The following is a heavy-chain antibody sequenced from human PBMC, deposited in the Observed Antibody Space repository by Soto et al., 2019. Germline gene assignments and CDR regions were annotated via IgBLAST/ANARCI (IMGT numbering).Heavy chain of an antibody. Sequence: SETLSLTCTVSGGSISSYYWSWIRQPPGKGLEWIGYIYYSGSTNYNPSLKSRVAISLDTSKNQFSLKLSSVTAADTAVYYCARDDSPYGMDVWGQGTTVTVSS. V-gene: IGHV4-59*01. D-gene: IGHD5-18*01. CDR2: IYYSGST. J-gene: IGHJ6*02. CDR3: ARDDSPYGMDV. CDR1: GGSISSYY.